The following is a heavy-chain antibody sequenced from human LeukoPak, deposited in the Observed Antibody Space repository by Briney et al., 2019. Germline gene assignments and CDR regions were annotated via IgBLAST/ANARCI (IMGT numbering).Heavy chain of an antibody. V-gene: IGHV3-74*01. J-gene: IGHJ5*02. CDR2: IDNDGSDT. CDR1: GFTFTSHW. CDR3: VRDRPHNWFDP. Sequence: GGSLRLSCAASGFTFTSHWMHWVRQAPGKGLVWVSRIDNDGSDTTYADSVRRRFTISRDNAKNTLYLQMDSLRAEDTAVYYCVRDRPHNWFDPWGQGTLVTVSS. D-gene: IGHD6-6*01.